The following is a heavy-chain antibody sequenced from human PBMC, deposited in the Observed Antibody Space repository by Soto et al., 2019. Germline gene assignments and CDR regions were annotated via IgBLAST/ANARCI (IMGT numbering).Heavy chain of an antibody. V-gene: IGHV3-64*01. CDR1: GYTFSTYA. D-gene: IGHD5-12*01. J-gene: IGHJ4*02. CDR3: AIAPGYSGYDALDY. Sequence: ESGGGLVHPGGSLRLSCAASGYTFSTYAMHWVRQAPGKGLEYVSVINSNGGSTFYANSVKGRFTISRDNSKNTLYLQMGSLRVEDTGVYYCAIAPGYSGYDALDYWGQVTLVTVSA. CDR2: INSNGGST.